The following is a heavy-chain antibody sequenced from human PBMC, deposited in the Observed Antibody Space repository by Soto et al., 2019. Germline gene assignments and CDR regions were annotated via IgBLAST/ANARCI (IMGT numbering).Heavy chain of an antibody. Sequence: DEQVVESGGGLVQPGGSLRRSCTASGFTFSNYWIHWVRQASGKGLVWVSRIKGDGSITNYADSVRGRFSISRDNAKNTVYLQMDSLRAEDTAVYYCARGASGRYYRDVWGKGTTVTVS. V-gene: IGHV3-74*01. CDR3: ARGASGRYYRDV. D-gene: IGHD3-10*01. CDR2: IKGDGSIT. CDR1: GFTFSNYW. J-gene: IGHJ6*03.